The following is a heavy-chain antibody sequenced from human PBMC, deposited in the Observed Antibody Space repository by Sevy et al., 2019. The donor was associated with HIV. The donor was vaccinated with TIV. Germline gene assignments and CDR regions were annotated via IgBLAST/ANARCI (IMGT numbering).Heavy chain of an antibody. Sequence: GGSLRLSCAASGFTFNDYSMRWVRQAPGKGLEWVATLSFGCGKIHYADSVKGRFTISRDNSKNSFYLQMDNLRVEDTALYYCAREGCTRPHDYWGQGARVTVSS. CDR3: AREGCTRPHDY. D-gene: IGHD2-8*01. CDR2: LSFGCGKI. J-gene: IGHJ4*02. CDR1: GFTFNDYS. V-gene: IGHV3-23*01.